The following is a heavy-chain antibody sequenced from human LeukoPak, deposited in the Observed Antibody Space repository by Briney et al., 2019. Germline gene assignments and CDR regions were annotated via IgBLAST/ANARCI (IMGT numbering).Heavy chain of an antibody. D-gene: IGHD4-11*01. Sequence: ASVKVSCKASGYTFTGCYMHWVRQAPGQCLEWMGWINPNSGGTNFAQKFLGRVTMTRDTSISTAYLELISLRSADTAVYYCATSLLKTTVTDPYYYYGIDVWGQGTSVTVSS. CDR2: INPNSGGT. V-gene: IGHV1-2*02. CDR1: GYTFTGCY. CDR3: ATSLLKTTVTDPYYYYGIDV. J-gene: IGHJ6*02.